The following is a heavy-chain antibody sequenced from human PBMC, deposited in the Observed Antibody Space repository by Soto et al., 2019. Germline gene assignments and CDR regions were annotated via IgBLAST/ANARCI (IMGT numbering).Heavy chain of an antibody. CDR1: GFTFSSYA. V-gene: IGHV3-30-3*01. CDR2: ISYDGSNK. D-gene: IGHD3-10*01. J-gene: IGHJ4*02. Sequence: GGSLRLSCAASGFTFSSYAMHWVRQAPGKGLEWVAVISYDGSNKYYADSVKGRFTISRDNSKNTLYLQMNSLRAEDMAVYYCARDFGDLVGVDYWGQGTLVTVSS. CDR3: ARDFGDLVGVDY.